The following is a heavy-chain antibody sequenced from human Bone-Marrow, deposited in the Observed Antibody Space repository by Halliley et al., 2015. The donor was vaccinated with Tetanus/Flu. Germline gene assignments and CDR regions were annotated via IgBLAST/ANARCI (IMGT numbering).Heavy chain of an antibody. D-gene: IGHD2-2*01. CDR3: TRVSPRYRNRSPRYGMDV. V-gene: IGHV4-4*02. CDR2: VYETGTT. Sequence: EVYETGTTNYNPSLKSRVTISVDKWRKQLSLKLRSVTAADTAVYYCTRVSPRYRNRSPRYGMDVWGQGAKVTVSS. J-gene: IGHJ6*02.